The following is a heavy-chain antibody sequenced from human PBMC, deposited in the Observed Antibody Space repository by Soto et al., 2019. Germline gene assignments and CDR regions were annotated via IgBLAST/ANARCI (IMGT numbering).Heavy chain of an antibody. Sequence: SETLSLTCTVSGGSISSYYWIWIRQPAGKGLEWIGRIYTSGSTNYNPSLKSRVTMSVDTSKNQFSLKLSSVTAADTAVYYCARVSSSRGPFDYWGQGTLVTVSS. V-gene: IGHV4-4*07. CDR2: IYTSGST. CDR1: GGSISSYY. D-gene: IGHD2-2*01. CDR3: ARVSSSRGPFDY. J-gene: IGHJ4*02.